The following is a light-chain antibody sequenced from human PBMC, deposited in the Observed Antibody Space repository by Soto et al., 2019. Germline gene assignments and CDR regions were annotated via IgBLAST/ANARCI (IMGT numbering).Light chain of an antibody. CDR2: AAS. CDR3: QQYKTVPCT. J-gene: IGKJ1*01. V-gene: IGKV1-5*01. Sequence: DIQMTQSPSTLSASVGDRVTITCRASQGVSGFLAWYQQKPGKAPKLLLYAASNLESGVPSRFSGSGSETEFTLTIGRLQPDDVATYYCQQYKTVPCTFGQGTKVEIK. CDR1: QGVSGF.